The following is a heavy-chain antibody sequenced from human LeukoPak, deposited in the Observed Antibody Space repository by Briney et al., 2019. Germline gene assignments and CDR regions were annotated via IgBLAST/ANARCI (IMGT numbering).Heavy chain of an antibody. D-gene: IGHD6-19*01. CDR1: GFTFDDYA. J-gene: IGHJ4*02. CDR2: ISWNSGSI. V-gene: IGHV3-9*01. Sequence: SGGSLRLSCAASGFTFDDYAMHWVRQAPGKGLEWVSGISWNSGSIGYADSVKGRFTISRDNAKNSLYLQMNSLRAEDTALYYCAKAVQGGFIAVAGIDYWGQGTLVTVSS. CDR3: AKAVQGGFIAVAGIDY.